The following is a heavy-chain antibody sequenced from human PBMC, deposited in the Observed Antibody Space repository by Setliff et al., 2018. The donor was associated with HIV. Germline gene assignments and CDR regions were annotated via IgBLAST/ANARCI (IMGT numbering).Heavy chain of an antibody. J-gene: IGHJ1*01. CDR1: GFALTSNY. CDR3: AKRDYEDSTSYAPFFQY. Sequence: PGESLKISCVASGFALTSNYISWVRQAPGKGLEWVSGISGSGGSTYYADSVKGRFTISRDNSKNTLYLQMNSLRVEDTAIYYCAKRDYEDSTSYAPFFQYWGQGTLVTVSS. V-gene: IGHV3-23*01. CDR2: ISGSGGST. D-gene: IGHD3-22*01.